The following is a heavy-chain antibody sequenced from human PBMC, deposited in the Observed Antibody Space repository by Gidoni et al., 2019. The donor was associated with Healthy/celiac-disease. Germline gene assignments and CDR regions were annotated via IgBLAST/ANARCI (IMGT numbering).Heavy chain of an antibody. CDR2: IYHSGST. CDR1: GGSISSSNW. CDR3: ARKGFDWLTKVEARYYFDY. V-gene: IGHV4-4*02. Sequence: QVQLQESGPGLVKPSGTLSLTFAVSGGSISSSNWWSWVRQPPGKGLEWIGEIYHSGSTNYNPSLKSRVTISVDKSKNQFSLKLSSVTAADTAVYYCARKGFDWLTKVEARYYFDYWGQGTLVTVSS. J-gene: IGHJ4*02. D-gene: IGHD3-9*01.